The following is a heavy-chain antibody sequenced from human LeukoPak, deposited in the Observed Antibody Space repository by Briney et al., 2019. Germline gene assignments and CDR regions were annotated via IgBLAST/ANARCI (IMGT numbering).Heavy chain of an antibody. CDR1: GFTFSSYA. J-gene: IGHJ4*02. CDR2: IRGSGGST. V-gene: IGHV3-23*01. Sequence: GGSLRLSWAASGFTFSSYAMSWVRQAPGEGLEGGSAIRGSGGSTYYADSVEGRFTISRDKSKHTLYLQMNSLRAEDTAAYYCAKGFHGSVSYYGLVDYWGQGTVVSVS. CDR3: AKGFHGSVSYYGLVDY. D-gene: IGHD3-10*01.